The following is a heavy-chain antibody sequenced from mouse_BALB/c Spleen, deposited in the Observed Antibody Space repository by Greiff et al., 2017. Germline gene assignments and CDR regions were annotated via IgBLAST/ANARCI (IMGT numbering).Heavy chain of an antibody. D-gene: IGHD1-1*01. CDR3: ARSDYYGSYFDY. CDR2: ISSGSSTI. J-gene: IGHJ2*01. V-gene: IGHV5-17*02. Sequence: DVKLVESGGGLVQPGGSRKLSCAASGFTFSSFGMHWVRQAPEKGLEWVAYISSGSSTIYYADTVKGRFTISRDNPKNTLFLQMTSLRSEDTAMYYCARSDYYGSYFDYWGQGTTLTVSS. CDR1: GFTFSSFG.